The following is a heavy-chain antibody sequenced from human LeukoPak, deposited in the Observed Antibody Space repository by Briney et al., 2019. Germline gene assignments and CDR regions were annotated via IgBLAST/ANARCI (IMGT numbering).Heavy chain of an antibody. J-gene: IGHJ3*02. CDR2: ISGDGGST. D-gene: IGHD6-13*01. Sequence: PGGSLRLSCAASGFTFDDFAMHWVHQAPGKGLKWVYLISGDGGSTYYADSVKGRFTISRDNSKNSLYLQMNSLRTEYTAVNDCAKDVGSSCYVAFDIWGQGTMVTVSS. V-gene: IGHV3-43*02. CDR3: AKDVGSSCYVAFDI. CDR1: GFTFDDFA.